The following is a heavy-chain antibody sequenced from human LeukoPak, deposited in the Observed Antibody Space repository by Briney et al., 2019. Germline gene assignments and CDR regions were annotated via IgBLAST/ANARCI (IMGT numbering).Heavy chain of an antibody. Sequence: GGSLRLSCAASGFTFDKAWMTWVRQAPGKGLEWGSYISSSSSTIYYADSVKGRFTVSRDNAKNSLDLQMNSLRSEDTAVYYCVRDRGISFYFDYWGQGTLVTVSS. J-gene: IGHJ4*02. CDR1: GFTFDKAW. V-gene: IGHV3-48*01. CDR3: VRDRGISFYFDY. D-gene: IGHD3-16*02. CDR2: ISSSSSTI.